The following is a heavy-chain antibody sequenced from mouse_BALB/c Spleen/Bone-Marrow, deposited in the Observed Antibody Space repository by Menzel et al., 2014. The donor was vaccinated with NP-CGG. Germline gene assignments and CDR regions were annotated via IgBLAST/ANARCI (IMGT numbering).Heavy chain of an antibody. Sequence: EVKLMESGGGLVQPGGSLKLSCAASGFTFSSYTMSWVRQTPEKRLEWVAYISNGGGSTYYPDTVKGRFTISRDNAKNTLYLQMSSLKSEDTAMYYCARQKIPYYFDYWGQGTTLTVSS. CDR3: ARQKIPYYFDY. V-gene: IGHV5-12-2*01. CDR2: ISNGGGST. J-gene: IGHJ2*01. CDR1: GFTFSSYT.